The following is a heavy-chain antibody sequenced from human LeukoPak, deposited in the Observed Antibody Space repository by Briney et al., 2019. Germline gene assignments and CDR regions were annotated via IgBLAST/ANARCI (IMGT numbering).Heavy chain of an antibody. CDR2: VKPNSGGT. D-gene: IGHD2-2*01. J-gene: IGHJ6*03. CDR1: CYTFTAYY. CDR3: ARGPLVCSSTSCFLYYYYMDV. V-gene: IGHV1-2*02. Sequence: ASVNVSCKASCYTFTAYYIHWVGHGPGQGIEWMGLVKPNSGGTNYAQKFQGRVTMTRDTSISTAYMELSRLRSDDTAVYYCARGPLVCSSTSCFLYYYYMDVWGKGTTVTVSS.